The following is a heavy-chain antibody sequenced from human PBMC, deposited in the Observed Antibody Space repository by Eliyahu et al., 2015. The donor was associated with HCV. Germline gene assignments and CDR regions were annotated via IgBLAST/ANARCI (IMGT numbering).Heavy chain of an antibody. V-gene: IGHV3-15*01. J-gene: IGHJ3*01. CDR1: GLTLSNAW. Sequence: EVQXVESGGGXVKPGGXLRLXXAASGLTLSNAWMSWXRQTPGKGLEWLGCTKRKTDGETTDYAAPVKGRFAISRDDSKNTLHLQLNSLQTDDTALYYCTTLDVWGQGTMVTVSS. CDR3: TTLDV. CDR2: TKRKTDGETT.